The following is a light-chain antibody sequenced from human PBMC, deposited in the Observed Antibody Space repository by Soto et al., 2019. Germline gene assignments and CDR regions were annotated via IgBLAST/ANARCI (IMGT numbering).Light chain of an antibody. J-gene: IGKJ4*01. CDR1: QSVSSY. Sequence: IVLTQSPATLSLSPWERATLSCRASQSVSSYLAWYQQKPGQAPRLLIYGASTRATGIPARFSGSGSGTDFTLTISSLQAEDVAVYYCQQYYSTPLTFGGGTKVDIK. V-gene: IGKV3-15*01. CDR2: GAS. CDR3: QQYYSTPLT.